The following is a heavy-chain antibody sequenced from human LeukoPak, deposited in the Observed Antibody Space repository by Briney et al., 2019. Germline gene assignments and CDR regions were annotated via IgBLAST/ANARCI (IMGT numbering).Heavy chain of an antibody. CDR3: ARSIGLTGGGVDV. D-gene: IGHD3-9*01. CDR2: ITNGGSTI. V-gene: IGHV3-11*01. CDR1: GFTFSDYN. J-gene: IGHJ6*02. Sequence: GGSLRLSCAASGFTFSDYNINWVRQAPGKGLEWVSYITNGGSTIHHADSVKGRFTISRDNAKKTLYLQMNSLRAEDTAVYYCARSIGLTGGGVDVWGQGTTVTVSS.